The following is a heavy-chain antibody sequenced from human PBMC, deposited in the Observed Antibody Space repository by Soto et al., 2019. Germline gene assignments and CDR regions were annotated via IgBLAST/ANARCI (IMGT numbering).Heavy chain of an antibody. CDR3: TTDKYYDFWRYGMDV. CDR1: GFTFSNAW. D-gene: IGHD3-3*01. CDR2: IKSKTDGGTT. Sequence: GGSLRLSCAASGFTFSNAWMNWVRQAPGKGLEWVGRIKSKTDGGTTDYAAPVKGRFTISRDDSKNTLYLQMNSLKTEDTAVYYCTTDKYYDFWRYGMDVWGQGTTVTVSS. V-gene: IGHV3-15*07. J-gene: IGHJ6*02.